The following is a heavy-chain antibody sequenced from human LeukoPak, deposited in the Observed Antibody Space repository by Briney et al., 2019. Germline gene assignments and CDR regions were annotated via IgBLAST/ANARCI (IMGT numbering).Heavy chain of an antibody. V-gene: IGHV3-7*01. Sequence: GGSLRLSCVVSGFPFSNSWMSWVRQAPGKGLEWVANINQDGETKVYVDSVKDRFTISRDNAKNTLSLQMNSLRAEDTAVYYCARLTTVVNHGTGGYFDLWGRGTLVTVSS. CDR1: GFPFSNSW. CDR2: INQDGETK. CDR3: ARLTTVVNHGTGGYFDL. D-gene: IGHD4-23*01. J-gene: IGHJ2*01.